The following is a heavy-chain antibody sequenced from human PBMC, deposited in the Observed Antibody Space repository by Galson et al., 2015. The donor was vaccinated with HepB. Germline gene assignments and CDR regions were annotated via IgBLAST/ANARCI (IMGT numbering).Heavy chain of an antibody. V-gene: IGHV3-11*05. CDR1: GSTFSNYY. J-gene: IGHJ6*02. Sequence: SLRLSCAASGSTFSNYYMRWVRQAPGKGLEWVSHIRYSSSDTDYPDSVKGRFTLSRDNAKNSLYLQMNSLRVEDTAVYYCARGGRSRRMDVWGQGTTVTVSS. CDR2: IRYSSSDT. D-gene: IGHD3-16*01. CDR3: ARGGRSRRMDV.